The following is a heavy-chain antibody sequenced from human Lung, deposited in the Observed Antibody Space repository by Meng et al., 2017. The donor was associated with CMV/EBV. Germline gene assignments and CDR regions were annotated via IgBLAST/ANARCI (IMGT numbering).Heavy chain of an antibody. D-gene: IGHD2-15*01. J-gene: IGHJ5*02. CDR3: VRGSGREWFDP. Sequence: LSLTCAASGFTFSNYWMSWVRQAPGKGLEWVASINQDGSEKHYMDSVKGRFTISRDNAKNALYLEMNSLRAEDTALYFCVRGSGREWFDPWGQGTLVXVSS. CDR2: INQDGSEK. CDR1: GFTFSNYW. V-gene: IGHV3-7*04.